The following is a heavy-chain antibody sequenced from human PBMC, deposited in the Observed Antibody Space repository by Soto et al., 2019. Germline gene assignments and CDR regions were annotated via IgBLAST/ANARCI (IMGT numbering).Heavy chain of an antibody. D-gene: IGHD3-9*01. CDR2: ISSSGSTI. J-gene: IGHJ6*02. Sequence: GSLRLSCAASGFTFSSYEMNWVRQAPGKGLEWVSYISSSGSTIYYADSVKGGFTISRDNAKNSLYLQMNSLRVDDTAVYYCARARGVTIFSYGMDVWGQGTTVTVSS. CDR1: GFTFSSYE. V-gene: IGHV3-48*03. CDR3: ARARGVTIFSYGMDV.